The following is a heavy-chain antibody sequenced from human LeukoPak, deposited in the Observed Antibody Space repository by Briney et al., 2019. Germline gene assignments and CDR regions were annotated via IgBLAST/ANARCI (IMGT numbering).Heavy chain of an antibody. CDR1: GFTFSSYH. CDR3: ARGHPGKFDY. J-gene: IGHJ4*02. Sequence: GSVRVSCAASGFTFSSYHMHWVRQAPGKGLEWVAVIWYDGINKYYADSVKGRFTISRDTSMNTLFLQMDSLRAEDTAVYYCARGHPGKFDYWGQGTLVTVSS. V-gene: IGHV3-33*01. CDR2: IWYDGINK. D-gene: IGHD1-14*01.